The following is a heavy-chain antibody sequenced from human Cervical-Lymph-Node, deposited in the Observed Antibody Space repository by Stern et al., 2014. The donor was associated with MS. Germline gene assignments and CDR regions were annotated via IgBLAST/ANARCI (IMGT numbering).Heavy chain of an antibody. V-gene: IGHV2-5*02. CDR2: IYCDDER. CDR3: AHDLGY. CDR1: GVSLNISGVG. J-gene: IGHJ4*02. Sequence: QITLKESGPTLVKPTQTLTLTCTLSGVSLNISGVGVGWIRQPPGKALEWLALIYCDDERHYSPSLKSRLTITKDTAKTQVVLTMTDMATVDTATYYCAHDLGYWGQGTLVTVSS. D-gene: IGHD3-3*01.